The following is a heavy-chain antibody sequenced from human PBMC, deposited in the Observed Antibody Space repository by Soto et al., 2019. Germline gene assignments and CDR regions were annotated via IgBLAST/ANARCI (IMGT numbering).Heavy chain of an antibody. CDR2: IKQDGSEK. Sequence: HPGGSLRLSCAASGFTFSSYWMSWVRQAPGKGLEWVANIKQDGSEKYYVDSVKGRFTISRDNAKNSLYLQMNSLRAEDTAVYYCARVVSYDFWSGPNWFDPWGQGTLVTVSS. CDR1: GFTFSSYW. V-gene: IGHV3-7*01. CDR3: ARVVSYDFWSGPNWFDP. D-gene: IGHD3-3*01. J-gene: IGHJ5*02.